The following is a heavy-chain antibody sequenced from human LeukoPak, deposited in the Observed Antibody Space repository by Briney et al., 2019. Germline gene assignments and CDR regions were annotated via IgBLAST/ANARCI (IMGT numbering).Heavy chain of an antibody. CDR3: ARADRLDGGPYLIGP. CDR1: GYSFTDYY. V-gene: IGHV1-2*02. J-gene: IGHJ5*02. Sequence: VASVKVSCKTSGYSFTDYYMHWVRQAPGQGLEWMGWINPNSGGTSSAQQFQGRVTMTRDTSITTVYMEVSWLTSDDTAIYYCARADRLDGGPYLIGPWGQGTLVTVSS. CDR2: INPNSGGT. D-gene: IGHD2-21*01.